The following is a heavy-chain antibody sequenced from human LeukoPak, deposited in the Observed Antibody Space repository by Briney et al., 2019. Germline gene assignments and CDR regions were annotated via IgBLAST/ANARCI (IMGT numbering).Heavy chain of an antibody. CDR3: ARVSRGYSYDAFDI. V-gene: IGHV4-34*01. J-gene: IGHJ3*02. Sequence: PSETLSLTCAVYGGSFSGYYWSWIRQPPGKGLEWIGEINHSGSTNYNPSLKSRVTISLDTSKNQFSLKLSSVTAADTAVYYCARVSRGYSYDAFDIWGQGTMVTVSS. CDR1: GGSFSGYY. D-gene: IGHD5-18*01. CDR2: INHSGST.